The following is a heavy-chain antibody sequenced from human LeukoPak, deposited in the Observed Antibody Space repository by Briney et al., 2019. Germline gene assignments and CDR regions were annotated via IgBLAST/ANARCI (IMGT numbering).Heavy chain of an antibody. CDR2: IYDSGST. D-gene: IGHD6-19*01. J-gene: IGHJ6*02. CDR3: AREERIAVAGITPYGMDV. V-gene: IGHV4-39*07. Sequence: SETLSLTCTVSGGSIRSSYYYWGWIRQPPGKGLEWIGSIYDSGSTYYNPSLKSRVTISVDTSKNQFSLKLNSVTAADTAVYYCAREERIAVAGITPYGMDVWGQGTTVTVSS. CDR1: GGSIRSSYYY.